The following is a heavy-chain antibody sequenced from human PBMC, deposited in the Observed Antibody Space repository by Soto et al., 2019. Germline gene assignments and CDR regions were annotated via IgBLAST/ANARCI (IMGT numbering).Heavy chain of an antibody. V-gene: IGHV3-21*01. D-gene: IGHD3-16*01. CDR3: ARDSERPFWVNGMDV. J-gene: IGHJ6*02. CDR2: ISSSSSYI. Sequence: PVGSLRLSCAASGFTFSSYSMNWVRQAPGKGLEWVSSISSSSSYIYYADSVKGRFTISRDNAKNSLYLQMNSLRAEDTAVYYCARDSERPFWVNGMDVWGQGTTVTVSS. CDR1: GFTFSSYS.